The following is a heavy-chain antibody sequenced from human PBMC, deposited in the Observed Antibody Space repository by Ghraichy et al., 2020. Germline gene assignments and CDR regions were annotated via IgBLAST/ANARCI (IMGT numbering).Heavy chain of an antibody. Sequence: LRLSCAVYNGSFSGYYWSWIRQSPGKGLEWIGEIDQSGDTYYAPSLRGRVTLSVDTSKSQFSLKVTSLTAADTAVYYCARVKWRGDPFPYYGMDIWGQGTAVTVSS. J-gene: IGHJ6*02. D-gene: IGHD3-16*01. V-gene: IGHV4-34*01. CDR2: IDQSGDT. CDR3: ARVKWRGDPFPYYGMDI. CDR1: NGSFSGYY.